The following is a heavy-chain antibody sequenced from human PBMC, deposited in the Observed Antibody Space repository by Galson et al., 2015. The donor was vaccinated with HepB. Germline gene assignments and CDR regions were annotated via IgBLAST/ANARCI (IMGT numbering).Heavy chain of an antibody. CDR2: IYPGDSDT. D-gene: IGHD3-22*01. V-gene: IGHV5-51*03. Sequence: QSGAEVKRPGESLKISCKGSGYSFTSYWIGWVRQMPGKGLEWMGIIYPGDSDTRYSPSFQGQVTISADKSISTAYLQWSSLKASDTAMYYCASSFYDSSGGPAFDIWGQGTMVTVSS. CDR3: ASSFYDSSGGPAFDI. CDR1: GYSFTSYW. J-gene: IGHJ3*02.